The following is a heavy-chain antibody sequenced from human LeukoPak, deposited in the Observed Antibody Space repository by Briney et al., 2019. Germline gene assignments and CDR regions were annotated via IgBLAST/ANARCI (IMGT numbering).Heavy chain of an antibody. Sequence: ASVKVSCKASGYTFTSYGISWVRQAPGQGLEWMGWISAYNGNTNYAQKLQGRVTMTTDTSTSTAYMELRSLRSDDTAVYYCARDRDVVWALTTVRGDFDIWGQGTMVTVSS. CDR2: ISAYNGNT. D-gene: IGHD4-17*01. V-gene: IGHV1-18*01. CDR3: ARDRDVVWALTTVRGDFDI. J-gene: IGHJ3*02. CDR1: GYTFTSYG.